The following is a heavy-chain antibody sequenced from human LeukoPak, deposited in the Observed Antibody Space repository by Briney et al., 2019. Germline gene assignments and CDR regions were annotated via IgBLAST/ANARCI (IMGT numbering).Heavy chain of an antibody. Sequence: SETLSLTCTVSGGSISSYSWSWIRQPPGKGLERIGYIYYSGNTNYNPSLKSRVTISIDTSKKQFSLKLSSVTAADTAVYYCARVRLVGYDILTGYYSFDYWGQGTLVTVSS. V-gene: IGHV4-59*01. J-gene: IGHJ4*02. CDR2: IYYSGNT. D-gene: IGHD3-9*01. CDR3: ARVRLVGYDILTGYYSFDY. CDR1: GGSISSYS.